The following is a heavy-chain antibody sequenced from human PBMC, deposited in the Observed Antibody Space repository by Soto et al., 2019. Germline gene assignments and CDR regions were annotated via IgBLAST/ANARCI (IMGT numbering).Heavy chain of an antibody. CDR3: ARGPVGVTHFDC. V-gene: IGHV4-59*01. CDR1: GSISTYY. J-gene: IGHJ4*02. Sequence: QVQLQESGPGLVKPSETLSLTCTVGSISTYYWNWIRQPPGKGLEWIGYIYYMGRTNYNPSLKSRVPLSLDKSKSQFSLKLSSVTAADTAVYYCARGPVGVTHFDCWGQGALVPVSS. D-gene: IGHD1-26*01. CDR2: IYYMGRT.